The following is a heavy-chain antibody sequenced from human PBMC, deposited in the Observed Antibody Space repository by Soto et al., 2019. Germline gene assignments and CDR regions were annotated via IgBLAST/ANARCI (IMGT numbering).Heavy chain of an antibody. CDR2: INPNSGGT. V-gene: IGHV1-2*02. CDR1: GYTFTGYY. CDR3: ARDLEAGSINGTTTSTHDY. Sequence: ASVKVSCKASGYTFTGYYMHWVRQAPGPGLEWMGWINPNSGGTNYAQKFQGRVTMTRDTSISTAYMELSRLRSDDTAVYYCARDLEAGSINGTTTSTHDYWGQGTLVTVSS. J-gene: IGHJ4*02. D-gene: IGHD1-20*01.